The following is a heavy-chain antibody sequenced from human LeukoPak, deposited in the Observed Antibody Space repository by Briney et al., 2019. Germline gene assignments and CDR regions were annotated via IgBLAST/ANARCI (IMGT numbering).Heavy chain of an antibody. D-gene: IGHD2-15*01. CDR3: AKDERYCSSGSCYSTYFQH. CDR1: GLTFSSYA. CDR2: ISGSVGST. J-gene: IGHJ1*01. Sequence: GGSLRLSCAASGLTFSSYAMSWVRQAPGKVLEWFSAISGSVGSTYYADSVKGRFTISRDNSKNTLYLQMNSLRAEDTAVYYCAKDERYCSSGSCYSTYFQHWGQGTLVTVSS. V-gene: IGHV3-23*01.